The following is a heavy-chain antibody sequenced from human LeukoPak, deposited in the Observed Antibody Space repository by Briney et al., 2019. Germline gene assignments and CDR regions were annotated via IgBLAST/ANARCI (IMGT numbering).Heavy chain of an antibody. V-gene: IGHV3-7*03. J-gene: IGHJ5*02. CDR2: IKQEGSEK. CDR3: AGAPGLGSGGPGGFDP. D-gene: IGHD2-15*01. Sequence: GGSLRLSCAASGFTFSSYWMSWVRQAPGKGLEWVANIKQEGSEKYYVDSVKGRFTISRDNAKNSLYLQMNSLRAEDTAVYYWAGAPGLGSGGPGGFDPWGQGTLVTVSS. CDR1: GFTFSSYW.